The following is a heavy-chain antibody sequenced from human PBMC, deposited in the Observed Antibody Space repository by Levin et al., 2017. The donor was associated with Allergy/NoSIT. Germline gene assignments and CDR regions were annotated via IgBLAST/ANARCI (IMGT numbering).Heavy chain of an antibody. J-gene: IGHJ4*02. D-gene: IGHD3-10*01. CDR2: IYYSERT. V-gene: IGHV4-31*03. Sequence: LRLSCTVSGGSISSGGYYWSWIRQHPGKGLEWIGYIYYSERTYYNPSLKSRVTISVDTSENQFSLKLSSVTAADTAVYYCARDWERYYGSGTYFDSWGQGTLVTVSS. CDR3: ARDWERYYGSGTYFDS. CDR1: GGSISSGGYY.